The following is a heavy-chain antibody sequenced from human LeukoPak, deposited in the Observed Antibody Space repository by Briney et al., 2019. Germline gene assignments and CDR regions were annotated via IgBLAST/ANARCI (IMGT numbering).Heavy chain of an antibody. CDR2: IYYSGST. Sequence: SETLSLTCTVSGGSLSSYYWSWIRQPPGKGLEWIGYIYYSGSTNYNPSLKSRVTISVDTSKNQFSLKLSSVTAADTAVYYCARGLRYFDWLLYRSGLGFDYWGQGTLVTVSS. V-gene: IGHV4-59*12. D-gene: IGHD3-9*01. CDR3: ARGLRYFDWLLYRSGLGFDY. J-gene: IGHJ4*02. CDR1: GGSLSSYY.